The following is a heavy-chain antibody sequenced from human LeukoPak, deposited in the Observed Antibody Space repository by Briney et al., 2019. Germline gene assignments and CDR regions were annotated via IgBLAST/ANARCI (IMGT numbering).Heavy chain of an antibody. V-gene: IGHV3-30-3*01. J-gene: IGHJ5*01. Sequence: PGRSLRLSCAASGFTFSSYAVHWVRQAPGRGLEWVAVISYDGSNKYYADSVKGRFSISRDNAKNSLYLQMNSLRAEDTAVYYCATDLRYYDSSGPVNFASWGQGTLVTVSS. CDR2: ISYDGSNK. D-gene: IGHD3-22*01. CDR3: ATDLRYYDSSGPVNFAS. CDR1: GFTFSSYA.